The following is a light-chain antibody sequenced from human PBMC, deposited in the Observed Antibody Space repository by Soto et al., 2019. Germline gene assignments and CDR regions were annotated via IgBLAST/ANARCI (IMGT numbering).Light chain of an antibody. J-gene: IGLJ1*01. CDR3: CIYAGSREV. Sequence: QSVLTQPASVSGSPGQSITISCTGTSSDVGSYNLVSWYQQHPGKAPKLMIYEVSKRPSGVSNRFSGSKSGNTASLTISGLQAEDEADYYCCIYAGSREVFGTGTKVT. CDR1: SSDVGSYNL. CDR2: EVS. V-gene: IGLV2-23*02.